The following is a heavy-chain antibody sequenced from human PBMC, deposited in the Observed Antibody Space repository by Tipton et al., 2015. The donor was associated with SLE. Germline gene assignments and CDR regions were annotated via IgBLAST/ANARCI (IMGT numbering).Heavy chain of an antibody. D-gene: IGHD3-16*01. CDR3: ATMGDRWYLHL. CDR1: GGSISSGSYY. V-gene: IGHV4-31*03. CDR2: IYHSGNT. J-gene: IGHJ2*01. Sequence: TLSLTCTVSGGSISSGSYYWSWIRQHPGKGLEYIGYIYHSGNTYYNPSLRSRVRISVDTSVNQFSLDLSSVTAADTAVYYCATMGDRWYLHLWGRGSPVTVSS.